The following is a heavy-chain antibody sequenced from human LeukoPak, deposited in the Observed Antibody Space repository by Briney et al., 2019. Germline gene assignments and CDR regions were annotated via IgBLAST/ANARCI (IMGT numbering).Heavy chain of an antibody. V-gene: IGHV3-74*01. CDR2: INSDGSST. CDR1: GFTLSSDW. CDR3: ASAHYYDSSAYPGGY. J-gene: IGHJ4*02. D-gene: IGHD3-22*01. Sequence: GRSLRPSCAASGFTLSSDWMHWVRQAPGKGLGWVSRINSDGSSTIYADSVKGRFTISRDNAKNTLYLQMNSLRAEDTAVYYCASAHYYDSSAYPGGYWGQGTQVTVSS.